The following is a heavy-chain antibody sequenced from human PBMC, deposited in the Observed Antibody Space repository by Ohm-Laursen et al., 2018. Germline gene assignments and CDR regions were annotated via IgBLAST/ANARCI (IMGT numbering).Heavy chain of an antibody. CDR1: GRSMDNNY. CDR2: IYNGAIT. CDR3: ARQEAGSYFDF. Sequence: PGTLSLTCTVSGRSMDNNYWTWLRQSPGKGLEWIGYIYNGAITKYNPSLESRVSISADTSKNQFSLKLTSVTAADTALYFCARQEAGSYFDFWGRGTLVTVSS. J-gene: IGHJ2*01. D-gene: IGHD3-10*01. V-gene: IGHV4-59*01.